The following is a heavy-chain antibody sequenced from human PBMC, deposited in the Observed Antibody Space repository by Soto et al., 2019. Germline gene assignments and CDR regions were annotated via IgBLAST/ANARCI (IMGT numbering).Heavy chain of an antibody. V-gene: IGHV3-7*03. CDR1: GLTFSSYW. CDR3: ARLRGDYTAFDY. D-gene: IGHD4-17*01. CDR2: IKQDGSEK. Sequence: EVQLVESGGGLVQPGGSLRLSCAASGLTFSSYWMSWVRQAPGQGLEWVANIKQDGSEKYYVDSVKGRFTISRDNANNSLYLQMNSLRAEDTAVYYCARLRGDYTAFDYWGQGTLVTVSS. J-gene: IGHJ4*02.